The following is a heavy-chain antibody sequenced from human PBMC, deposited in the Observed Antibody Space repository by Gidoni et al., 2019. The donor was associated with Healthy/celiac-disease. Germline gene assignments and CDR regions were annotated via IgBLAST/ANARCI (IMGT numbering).Heavy chain of an antibody. V-gene: IGHV3-23*01. J-gene: IGHJ3*02. CDR3: AKDLGANYYDSSGSAVSVFDI. CDR1: GFTFSSYA. CDR2: ISGSGGST. D-gene: IGHD3-22*01. Sequence: EVQLLESGGGLVQPGGSLRLSCAASGFTFSSYAMRWVRQAPGKGLEWVSAISGSGGSTYYADSVKGRFTISRDNSKNTLYLQMNSLRAEDTAVYYCAKDLGANYYDSSGSAVSVFDIWGQGTMVTVSS.